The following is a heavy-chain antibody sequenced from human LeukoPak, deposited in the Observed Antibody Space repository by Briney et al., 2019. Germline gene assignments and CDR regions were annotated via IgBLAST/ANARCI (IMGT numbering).Heavy chain of an antibody. V-gene: IGHV3-21*01. CDR3: ARADYGSGSSPDY. CDR2: ISSSSSYI. Sequence: GGSLRLSCAASGFTFSSYSMNWVRQAPGKGLEWVSSISSSSSYIYYADSVKGRFTISRDNAKNSLYLQMNSLRAEDTAVHYCARADYGSGSSPDYWGQGTLVTVSS. J-gene: IGHJ4*02. CDR1: GFTFSSYS. D-gene: IGHD3-10*01.